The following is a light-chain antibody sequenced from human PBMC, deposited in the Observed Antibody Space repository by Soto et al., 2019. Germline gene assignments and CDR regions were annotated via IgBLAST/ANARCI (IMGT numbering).Light chain of an antibody. Sequence: EIVMTQSPATLSVSPGERATLSCRASQSVSSNLAWYQQKPGQAPRLLIFGASTRATGIPARISGSGSGTDFNLTISSLQSEDFAVYYCQQYNNWPRTFGQGTKVEIK. J-gene: IGKJ1*01. V-gene: IGKV3-15*01. CDR2: GAS. CDR1: QSVSSN. CDR3: QQYNNWPRT.